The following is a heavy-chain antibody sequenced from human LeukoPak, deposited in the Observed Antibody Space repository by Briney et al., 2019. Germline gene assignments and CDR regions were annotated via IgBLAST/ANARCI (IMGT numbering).Heavy chain of an antibody. CDR1: GYSISSGYY. Sequence: PSETLSLTCTVSGYSISSGYYWSWIRQPPGKGLEWIGEINHSGSTKYNPSLKSRVTISVDTSKNQFSLKLSSVTAADTSLYYCARARYSGSWNDFWGQGTLVTVSS. J-gene: IGHJ4*02. V-gene: IGHV4-38-2*02. D-gene: IGHD6-13*01. CDR3: ARARYSGSWNDF. CDR2: INHSGST.